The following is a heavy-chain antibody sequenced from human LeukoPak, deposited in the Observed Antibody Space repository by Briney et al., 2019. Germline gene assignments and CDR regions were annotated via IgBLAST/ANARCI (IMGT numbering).Heavy chain of an antibody. CDR3: ARDSSGTQVFDL. CDR2: IYRDGST. Sequence: GGSLRLSCAASAFIISDNFKDWVRQAPGKGLEWVSVIYRDGSTYYADSVKGRFTISRDNSKNTLYLQMNSLSAEDTAVYYCARDSSGTQVFDLWGPGTLVTVSS. CDR1: AFIISDNF. J-gene: IGHJ4*02. V-gene: IGHV3-53*01. D-gene: IGHD6-19*01.